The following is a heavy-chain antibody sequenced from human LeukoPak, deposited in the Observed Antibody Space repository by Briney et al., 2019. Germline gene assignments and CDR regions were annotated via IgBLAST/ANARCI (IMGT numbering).Heavy chain of an antibody. J-gene: IGHJ3*02. D-gene: IGHD3-10*01. Sequence: SETLSLTCTVSGGSISSYYWIWIRQPAGKGLEWIGRIYTSGSTNYNPSPKSRFTMSVDTSTNQLSLKLSSVTAADTAVYYCARERRGRWFGELKSAFDIWGQGTMVTVSS. CDR1: GGSISSYY. CDR2: IYTSGST. CDR3: ARERRGRWFGELKSAFDI. V-gene: IGHV4-4*07.